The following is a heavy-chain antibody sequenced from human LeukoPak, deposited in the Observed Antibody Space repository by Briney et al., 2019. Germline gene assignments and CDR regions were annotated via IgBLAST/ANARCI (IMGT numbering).Heavy chain of an antibody. J-gene: IGHJ2*01. CDR2: IPNSGRTI. D-gene: IGHD1-14*01. CDR3: ARAIRPPPERYFDL. V-gene: IGHV3-48*03. Sequence: TGGPLRLFCVASGLTLSIHRMHCVPHAPGRGLECVSYIPNSGRTIYYADSVKGRFTISRDNAKNSLYLQINSLRAHDTAIYYCARAIRPPPERYFDLWGRGTLVTVSS. CDR1: GLTLSIHR.